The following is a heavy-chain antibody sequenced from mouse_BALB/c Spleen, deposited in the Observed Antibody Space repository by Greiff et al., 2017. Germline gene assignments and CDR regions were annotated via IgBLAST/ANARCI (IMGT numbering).Heavy chain of an antibody. J-gene: IGHJ3*01. V-gene: IGHV1S81*02. CDR2: INPSNGRT. CDR1: GYTFTSYW. D-gene: IGHD2-1*01. Sequence: QVHVKQSGAELVKPGASVKLSCKASGYTFTSYWMHWVKQRPGQGLEWIGEINPSNGRTNYNEKFKSKATLTVDKSSSTAYMQLSSLTSEDSAVYYCARRGNYWFAYWGQGTLVTVSA. CDR3: ARRGNYWFAY.